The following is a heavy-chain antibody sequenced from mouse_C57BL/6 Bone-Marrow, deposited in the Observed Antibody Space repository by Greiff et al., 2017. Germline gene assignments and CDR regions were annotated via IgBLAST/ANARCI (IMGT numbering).Heavy chain of an antibody. CDR1: GYTFTSYG. J-gene: IGHJ1*03. D-gene: IGHD4-1*01. Sequence: QVQLQQSGAELARPGASVKLSCKASGYTFTSYGISWVKQRTGQGLEWIGEIYPRSGNTYYNEKFKGKATLTADKSSRTAYMELRSLTSEDSAVYFCARQSGTGWYFDVWGTGTTVTVSS. CDR3: ARQSGTGWYFDV. CDR2: IYPRSGNT. V-gene: IGHV1-81*01.